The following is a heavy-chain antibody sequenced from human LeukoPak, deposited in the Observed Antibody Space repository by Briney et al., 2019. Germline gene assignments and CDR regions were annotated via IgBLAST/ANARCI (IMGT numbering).Heavy chain of an antibody. CDR3: ARGGGDYGDYVDY. J-gene: IGHJ4*02. CDR2: IYYSGST. D-gene: IGHD4-17*01. V-gene: IGHV4-30-4*01. Sequence: SETVSLTCTVSGGSISSGDYYWSWIRQPPGKGLEWIGYIYYSGSTYYNPSLKSRVTISVDTSKNQFSLKLSSVTAADTAVYYCARGGGDYGDYVDYWGQGTLVTVSS. CDR1: GGSISSGDYY.